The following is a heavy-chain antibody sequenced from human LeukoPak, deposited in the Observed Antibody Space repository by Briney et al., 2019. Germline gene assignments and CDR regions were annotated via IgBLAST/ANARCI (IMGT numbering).Heavy chain of an antibody. J-gene: IGHJ6*03. D-gene: IGHD4-17*01. CDR2: INTNTGNP. CDR1: GYTFTSYA. V-gene: IGHV7-4-1*02. CDR3: ARVGTAATVTNYYGMEHYYMDV. Sequence: GTSVKVSCKASGYTFTSYAMNWVRQAPGQGLEWMGWINTNTGNPTYAQGFTGRFVFSLDTSVSTAYLQISSLKAEDTAVYYCARVGTAATVTNYYGMEHYYMDVWGKGTTVTVSS.